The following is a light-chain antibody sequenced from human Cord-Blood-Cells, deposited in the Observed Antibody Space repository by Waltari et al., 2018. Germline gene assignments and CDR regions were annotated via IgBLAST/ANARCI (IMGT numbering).Light chain of an antibody. Sequence: DIQMTQSPSSLSASVGDRVTITCRASQSISSDLNWYQQKPGKAPKLLIYAASSLQSGVPSRSSGSGSGTDFTLTISSRQPEDFAPYYCQQSYSTLTFGPGNKVDIK. CDR2: AAS. CDR1: QSISSD. V-gene: IGKV1-39*01. J-gene: IGKJ3*01. CDR3: QQSYSTLT.